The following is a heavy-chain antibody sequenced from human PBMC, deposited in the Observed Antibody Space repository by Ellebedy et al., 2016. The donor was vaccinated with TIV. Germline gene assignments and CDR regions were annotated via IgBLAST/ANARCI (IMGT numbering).Heavy chain of an antibody. CDR3: ARSRGVSY. J-gene: IGHJ4*02. V-gene: IGHV3-11*03. Sequence: GESLKISCAASEFTFSDYHMSWIRQAPGKGLEWVSYISSSSSSTNYADSVKGRFTISRDNAKNTLYLQMNSLRAEDPAVYFCARSRGVSYWGQGTLVTVSS. CDR2: ISSSSSST. D-gene: IGHD2-8*01. CDR1: EFTFSDYH.